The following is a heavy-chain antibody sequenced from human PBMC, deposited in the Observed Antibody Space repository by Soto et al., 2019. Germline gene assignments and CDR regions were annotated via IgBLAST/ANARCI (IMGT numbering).Heavy chain of an antibody. CDR3: ARGIAPGQLDP. V-gene: IGHV1-3*01. Sequence: GAPVKVSCKASGYTFARYTMDLWHQAPGQRLEWVGWIKPDNGNTKSSQKFQDRVIITRDASASTAYMDLSRLRSEATVVYYCARGIAPGQLDPWGQGNLVTVPS. CDR2: IKPDNGNT. D-gene: IGHD2-15*01. J-gene: IGHJ5*02. CDR1: GYTFARYT.